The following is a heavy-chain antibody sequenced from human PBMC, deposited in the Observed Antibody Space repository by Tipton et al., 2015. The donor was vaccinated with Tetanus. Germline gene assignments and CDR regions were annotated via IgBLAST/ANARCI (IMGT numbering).Heavy chain of an antibody. CDR3: ARPTLRLVIDS. Sequence: TLSLTCTVSGGSITSSDYVWGWIRQPPGKGLEWIANVHYTGDTYYSPSLQSRVTISVDTSKNQFSLRLSSVTAADTAVYYCARPTLRLVIDSWGQGTLVTVSS. CDR1: GGSITSSDYV. D-gene: IGHD6-6*01. J-gene: IGHJ4*02. CDR2: VHYTGDT. V-gene: IGHV4-39*01.